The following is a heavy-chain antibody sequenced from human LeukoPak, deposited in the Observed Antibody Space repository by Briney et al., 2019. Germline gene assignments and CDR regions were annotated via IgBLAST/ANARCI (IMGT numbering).Heavy chain of an antibody. D-gene: IGHD3-9*01. V-gene: IGHV4-59*08. CDR3: ARHWSGYDISSGYYQSPLASFDI. Sequence: SETLSLTCTVSGGSINGYYWSWIRQPPGKGLEWIGYIYYTGSTHYNASLKSRVIISVDTSENQFSLELTSVTAADTALYYSARHWSGYDISSGYYQSPLASFDIWGQGSMVTVSS. CDR2: IYYTGST. J-gene: IGHJ3*02. CDR1: GGSINGYY.